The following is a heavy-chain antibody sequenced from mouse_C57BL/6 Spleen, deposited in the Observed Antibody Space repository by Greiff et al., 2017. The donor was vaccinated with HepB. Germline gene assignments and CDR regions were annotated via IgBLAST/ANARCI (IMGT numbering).Heavy chain of an antibody. Sequence: EVQLQQSGAELVRPGASVKLSCTASGFNIKDDYMHWVRQRPEQGLEWIGWIDPENGDTEYASKFQGKVTITADTSTNTAYLQLSSLTSEDTAVYYCTTGPVLYAMDYWGQGTSVTVSS. CDR3: TTGPVLYAMDY. V-gene: IGHV14-4*01. CDR2: IDPENGDT. D-gene: IGHD3-3*01. CDR1: GFNIKDDY. J-gene: IGHJ4*01.